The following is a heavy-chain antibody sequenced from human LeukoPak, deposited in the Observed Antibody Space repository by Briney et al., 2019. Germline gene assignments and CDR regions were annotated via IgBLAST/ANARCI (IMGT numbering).Heavy chain of an antibody. V-gene: IGHV3-23*01. Sequence: GGSLRLSCAASGFTFSSYAMGWVRQAPGKGLEWVSLISGSGSTYYADSMEGRFTISRDNSKNTLYLQVNSLRAEDTAMYYCARDRGVPRPYYFDQWGQGTLVTVSS. D-gene: IGHD3-10*01. CDR3: ARDRGVPRPYYFDQ. CDR2: ISGSGST. CDR1: GFTFSSYA. J-gene: IGHJ4*02.